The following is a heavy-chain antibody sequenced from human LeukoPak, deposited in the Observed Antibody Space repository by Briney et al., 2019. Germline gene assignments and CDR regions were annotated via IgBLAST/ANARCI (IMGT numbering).Heavy chain of an antibody. D-gene: IGHD3-22*01. CDR1: GFTFSSYS. CDR2: ISSSSSYI. Sequence: GGSLRLSCAASGFTFSSYSMNWVRQAPGKGLEWVSSISSSSSYIYYADSVKGRFTISRDNAKNLLYLQMNSLRAEDTAVYYCARESYYDSSGYYSSLGYWGQGTLVTVSS. J-gene: IGHJ4*02. V-gene: IGHV3-21*01. CDR3: ARESYYDSSGYYSSLGY.